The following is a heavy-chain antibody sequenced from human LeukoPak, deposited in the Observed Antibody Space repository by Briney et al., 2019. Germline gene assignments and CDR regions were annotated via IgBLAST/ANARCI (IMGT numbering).Heavy chain of an antibody. CDR2: ISSSSSYI. D-gene: IGHD3-22*01. J-gene: IGHJ4*02. CDR1: GFTFSSYS. CDR3: ARDHHYYDSSD. V-gene: IGHV3-21*01. Sequence: GGSLRLSCAASGFTFSSYSMNWVRQAPGKGLEWVSPISSSSSYIYYADSVKGRFTISRDNAKNSLYLQMNSLRAEDTAVYYCARDHHYYDSSDWGQGTLVTVSS.